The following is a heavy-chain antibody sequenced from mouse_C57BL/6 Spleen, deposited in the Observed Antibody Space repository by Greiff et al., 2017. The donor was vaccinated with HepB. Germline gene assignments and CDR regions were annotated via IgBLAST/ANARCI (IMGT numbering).Heavy chain of an antibody. J-gene: IGHJ4*01. Sequence: EVKLMESGGGLVQPKGSLKLSCAASGFSFNTYAMNWVRQAPGKGLEWVARIRSKSNNYATYYADSVKDRFTISRDDSESMLYLQMNNLITEDTAMYYCVRRGGSYAMDYWGQGTSVTVSS. CDR3: VRRGGSYAMDY. CDR1: GFSFNTYA. V-gene: IGHV10-1*01. CDR2: IRSKSNNYAT.